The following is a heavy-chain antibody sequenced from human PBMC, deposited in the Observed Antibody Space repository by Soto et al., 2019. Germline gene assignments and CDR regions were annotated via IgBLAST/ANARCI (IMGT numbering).Heavy chain of an antibody. CDR1: GYTFAAYY. Sequence: QVQLVQSGAEVKKPGASVKVSCKTSGYTFAAYYIPWIRQAPGQGLEWMGWINPTIGGTVYAQNFQDRVTRTRDSFISTVDMELRRLNPDDTAGYNCARDPVYGDYCGYFFDSWGQGTAVTAPS. CDR2: INPTIGGT. J-gene: IGHJ4*02. D-gene: IGHD4-17*01. CDR3: ARDPVYGDYCGYFFDS. V-gene: IGHV1-2*02.